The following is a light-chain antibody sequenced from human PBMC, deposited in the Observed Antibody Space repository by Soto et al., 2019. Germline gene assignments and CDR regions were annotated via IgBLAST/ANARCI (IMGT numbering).Light chain of an antibody. CDR1: QGVTTN. CDR3: QQYNSWPFS. J-gene: IGKJ5*01. Sequence: EIVMTQSPGTLSVFPGESVTLSCRAGQGVTTNFAWYQQKSGQSPRLLIYDVSIRATGVPARFSGTGSETDFTLTISGLQSEDSAVYFCQQYNSWPFSFGQGTRLEIK. CDR2: DVS. V-gene: IGKV3-15*01.